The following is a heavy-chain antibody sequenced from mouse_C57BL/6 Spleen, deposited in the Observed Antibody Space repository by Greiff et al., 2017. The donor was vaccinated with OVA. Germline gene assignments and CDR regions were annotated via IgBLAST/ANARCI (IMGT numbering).Heavy chain of an antibody. D-gene: IGHD1-1*01. J-gene: IGHJ2*01. CDR2: IHPSDSDT. CDR3: AIQAYYYGRSYGD. CDR1: GYTFTSSW. Sequence: VQLQQPGAELVKPGASVKVSCKASGYTFTSSWMHWVKQRPGQGLEWIGRIHPSDSDTNYNQKFKGKATLTVDKSSSTAYMQLSSLTSEDSAVDYCAIQAYYYGRSYGDWGQGTTLTVSA. V-gene: IGHV1-74*01.